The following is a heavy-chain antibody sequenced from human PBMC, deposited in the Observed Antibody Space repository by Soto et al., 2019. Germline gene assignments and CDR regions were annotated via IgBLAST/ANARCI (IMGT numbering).Heavy chain of an antibody. D-gene: IGHD3-22*01. Sequence: GGSLRLSCAASGFTFSSHAMSWVRQAPGKGLEWVSGISGSGGSRYYADSVKGRFTIARDNSKNTLYLQMNSLRAEDTAVYYCAKSKGYYDSSGYYGYYYYGMDVWGQGTTVTVSS. CDR2: ISGSGGSR. CDR3: AKSKGYYDSSGYYGYYYYGMDV. V-gene: IGHV3-23*01. J-gene: IGHJ6*02. CDR1: GFTFSSHA.